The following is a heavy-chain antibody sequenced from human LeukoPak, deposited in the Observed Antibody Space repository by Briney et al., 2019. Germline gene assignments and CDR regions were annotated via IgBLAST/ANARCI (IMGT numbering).Heavy chain of an antibody. J-gene: IGHJ5*02. CDR1: GYTFTSYD. CDR3: AREPYSSGWYREPQGNWFDP. CDR2: MNPNSGNT. V-gene: IGHV1-8*01. Sequence: ASVKVSCKASGYTFTSYDINWVRQATGQGLEWMGWMNPNSGNTGYAQKFQGRVTMTRNTSISTAYTELSSLRSEDTAVYYCAREPYSSGWYREPQGNWFDPWGQGTLVTVSS. D-gene: IGHD6-19*01.